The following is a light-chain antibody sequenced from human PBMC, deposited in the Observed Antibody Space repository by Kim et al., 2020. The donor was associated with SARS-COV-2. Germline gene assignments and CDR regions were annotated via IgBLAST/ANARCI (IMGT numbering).Light chain of an antibody. CDR1: SSYVGIYDF. V-gene: IGLV2-11*01. J-gene: IGLJ2*01. Sequence: PGQSFAISCTGISSYVGIYDFVSWYQHHPGKAPRLLIYDINNRPSGVPDRFSGSKSGNTASLIISGLQADDEAHYYCCSYSANSVVLGGGTQLTVL. CDR2: DIN. CDR3: CSYSANSVV.